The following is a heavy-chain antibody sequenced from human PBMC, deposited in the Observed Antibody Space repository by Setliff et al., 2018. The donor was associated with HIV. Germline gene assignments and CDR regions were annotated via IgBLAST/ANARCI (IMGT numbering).Heavy chain of an antibody. Sequence: GESLRLSCAASGFTFSSYSMNWVRQAPGKGLEWVSFISRTSSYIYYADSLKGRFTISRDNANNSLYLQMNNLRAEDTAVYYCARGFVLRFLEWSMPDAFDIWGQGTMVTVSS. CDR2: ISRTSSYI. V-gene: IGHV3-21*01. J-gene: IGHJ3*02. CDR1: GFTFSSYS. CDR3: ARGFVLRFLEWSMPDAFDI. D-gene: IGHD3-3*01.